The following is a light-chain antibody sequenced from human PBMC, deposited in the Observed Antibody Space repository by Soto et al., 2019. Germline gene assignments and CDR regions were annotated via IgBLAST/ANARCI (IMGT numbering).Light chain of an antibody. J-gene: IGKJ1*01. CDR1: QSISNW. CDR2: KAS. V-gene: IGKV1-5*03. CDR3: QQYNSYRA. Sequence: DIQMTQAPSTLSAAVGDKVTITCRASQSISNWLAWHQQKPGKAPKLLIYKASSLASGVPSRFSGSGSGTEFTLTISSLQPDDFATYYCQQYNSYRAFGQGTKVDIK.